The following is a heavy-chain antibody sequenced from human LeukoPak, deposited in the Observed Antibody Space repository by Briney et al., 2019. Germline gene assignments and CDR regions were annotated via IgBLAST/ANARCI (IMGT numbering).Heavy chain of an antibody. CDR3: AREAVAFYGSGSPLDY. CDR2: ISSSSSYI. Sequence: GGSLRLSCAASGFTFSSYSMYWVRQAPGKGLECVSSISSSSSYIYYADSVKGRFTISRDNAKNSLYLQMNSLRAEDTAVYYCAREAVAFYGSGSPLDYWGQGTLVTVSS. D-gene: IGHD3-10*01. V-gene: IGHV3-21*01. CDR1: GFTFSSYS. J-gene: IGHJ4*02.